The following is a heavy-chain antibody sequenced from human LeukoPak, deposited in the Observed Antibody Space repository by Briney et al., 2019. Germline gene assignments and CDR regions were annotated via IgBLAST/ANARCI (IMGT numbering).Heavy chain of an antibody. Sequence: ASVKVSCRASGYTFTSYDINWVRQATGQGLEWMGWMNPNSGNTGYAQKFQGRVTMTRNTSISTAYMELSSLRSEDTAVYYCARGRRDYVWGSYRYSDYWGQGTLVTVSS. D-gene: IGHD3-16*02. CDR1: GYTFTSYD. CDR2: MNPNSGNT. CDR3: ARGRRDYVWGSYRYSDY. J-gene: IGHJ4*02. V-gene: IGHV1-8*01.